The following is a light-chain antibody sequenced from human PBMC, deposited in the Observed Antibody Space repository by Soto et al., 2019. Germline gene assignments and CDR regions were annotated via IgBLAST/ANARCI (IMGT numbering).Light chain of an antibody. Sequence: QSVLTQPASVSGSPGQSITISCTGTNSDVGGYNYVSWYQQHPGKAPELMIYEVSHRPSGVSNRFSGSKSDNTASLTISGLQAEDEADYYCSSYTRICTLYVFGTVTTVTVL. CDR1: NSDVGGYNY. CDR2: EVS. V-gene: IGLV2-14*01. CDR3: SSYTRICTLYV. J-gene: IGLJ1*01.